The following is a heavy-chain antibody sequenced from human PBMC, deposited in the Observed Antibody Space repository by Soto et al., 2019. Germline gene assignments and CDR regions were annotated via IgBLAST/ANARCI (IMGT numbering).Heavy chain of an antibody. D-gene: IGHD2-2*01. Sequence: SETLSLTCTVSGGSIKSVDYYWSWVRQSPEKGLEWIGYIYYTGSTYYSPSLKSRVSISIDTSKNQFSLNLTSVTAADTAVYYCARDPMPDHYYYGMDVWGQGTTVTVS. CDR2: IYYTGST. V-gene: IGHV4-30-4*01. CDR3: ARDPMPDHYYYGMDV. CDR1: GGSIKSVDYY. J-gene: IGHJ6*02.